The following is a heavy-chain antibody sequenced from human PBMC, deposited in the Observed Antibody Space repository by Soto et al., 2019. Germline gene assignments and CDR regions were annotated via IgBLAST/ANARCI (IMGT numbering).Heavy chain of an antibody. CDR1: GFTFSSYA. CDR2: ISGSGGST. D-gene: IGHD1-26*01. J-gene: IGHJ4*02. CDR3: ARRGSGSYYDY. V-gene: IGHV3-23*01. Sequence: EVQLLESGGGLVQPGGSLRLSCAASGFTFSSYAMRWVRQAPVKGLEWVSAISGSGGSTYYADSVKGRFTISRDNSKNSLYLQMISLRAEETAVYYCARRGSGSYYDYWGQGTLVTVSS.